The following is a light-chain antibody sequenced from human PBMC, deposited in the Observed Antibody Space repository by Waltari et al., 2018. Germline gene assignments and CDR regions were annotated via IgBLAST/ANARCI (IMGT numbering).Light chain of an antibody. CDR2: ENT. Sequence: QSVLTQPPSVSAAPGQRLTISCSGGSSNSGNDYVSWYRQFPGTDPKLLIYENTERPSGIPGRFSGSKSGTSATLDITGLQAGDEADYYCGTWDSSLSGAVFGGGTHLTVL. V-gene: IGLV1-51*02. CDR1: SSNSGNDY. J-gene: IGLJ7*01. CDR3: GTWDSSLSGAV.